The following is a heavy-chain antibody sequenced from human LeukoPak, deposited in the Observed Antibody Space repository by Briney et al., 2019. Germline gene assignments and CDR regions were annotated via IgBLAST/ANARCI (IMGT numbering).Heavy chain of an antibody. V-gene: IGHV1-18*01. D-gene: IGHD2-15*01. Sequence: ASVKASCKASGYTFTSYGLSWVRQAPGQGLEWMGWISASNGATNYAQKFQGRVTMATETSTSTAYMELRSLRSDDTAVYYCARVVVGATHNYFDPWGQGTLVTVSS. CDR1: GYTFTSYG. CDR2: ISASNGAT. J-gene: IGHJ5*02. CDR3: ARVVVGATHNYFDP.